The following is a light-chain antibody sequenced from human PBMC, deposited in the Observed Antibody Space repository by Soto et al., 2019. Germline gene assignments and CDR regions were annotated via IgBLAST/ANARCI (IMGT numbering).Light chain of an antibody. V-gene: IGKV1-5*03. CDR3: QQYDSYSLLT. J-gene: IGKJ4*01. Sequence: DIQMTQSPSTLSASVGDRVTITCRASETINNWLAWYQQKPGKPPKLLISKASNLESGVPSRFSGSGSETELTLTISGLQPDDFATYYCQQYDSYSLLTFAGGTRVDLK. CDR2: KAS. CDR1: ETINNW.